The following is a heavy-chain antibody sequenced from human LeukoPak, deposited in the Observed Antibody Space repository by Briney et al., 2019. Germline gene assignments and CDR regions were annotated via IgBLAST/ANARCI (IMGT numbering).Heavy chain of an antibody. CDR2: INPDSGFT. V-gene: IGHV1-2*02. CDR3: APTSVAYTSNWNV. CDR1: GYRFTDDY. J-gene: IGHJ4*02. Sequence: ASVKVSCKASGYRFTDDYMHWVRQAPGQGLEWMGWINPDSGFTVYAQKFQGRVTMTRGTSISTAYMEVRRMRSDDTAVYYCAPTSVAYTSNWNVWGQGTLVTVSS. D-gene: IGHD1-20*01.